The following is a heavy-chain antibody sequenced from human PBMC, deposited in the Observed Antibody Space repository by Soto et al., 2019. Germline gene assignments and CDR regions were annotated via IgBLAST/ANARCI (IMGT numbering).Heavy chain of an antibody. CDR1: GGSMSSHY. D-gene: IGHD3-22*01. CDR3: ASRGGDSSGYYDAFDI. J-gene: IGHJ3*02. Sequence: SETLSLTCTVSGGSMSSHYWTWLRQPPGKGLEWIGYISYSGSSYYNPSPKSRVTISADTSRNQFSLRLTSVIAADTAVYYCASRGGDSSGYYDAFDIWGQGTMVTVSS. CDR2: ISYSGSS. V-gene: IGHV4-59*11.